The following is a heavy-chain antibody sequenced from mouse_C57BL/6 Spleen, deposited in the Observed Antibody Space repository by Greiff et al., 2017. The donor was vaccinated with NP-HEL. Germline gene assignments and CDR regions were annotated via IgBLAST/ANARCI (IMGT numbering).Heavy chain of an antibody. Sequence: EVQVVESGAELVRPGASVKLSCTASGFNIKDDYMHWVKPRPEQGLEWIGWIDPANGDTEYASKFQGKATIPADKSSNTAYLRLSSLTSEDTAVYYCTNVGYYRDYFDDWGQGTTLTVSS. CDR2: IDPANGDT. D-gene: IGHD2-3*01. CDR1: GFNIKDDY. V-gene: IGHV14-4*01. CDR3: TNVGYYRDYFDD. J-gene: IGHJ2*01.